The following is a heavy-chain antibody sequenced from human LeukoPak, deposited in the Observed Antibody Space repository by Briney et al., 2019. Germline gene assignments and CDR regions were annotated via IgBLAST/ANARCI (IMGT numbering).Heavy chain of an antibody. V-gene: IGHV4-59*01. J-gene: IGHJ4*02. Sequence: SETLSLTCTVSGGSIGSYYWSWIRQPPGKGLEWIGYIYYSGSTNYNPSLKSRVTISVDTSKNQFSLKLSSVTAADTAVYYCARYFHYYDSSGYYSRFDYWGQGTLVTVSS. CDR1: GGSIGSYY. CDR2: IYYSGST. D-gene: IGHD3-22*01. CDR3: ARYFHYYDSSGYYSRFDY.